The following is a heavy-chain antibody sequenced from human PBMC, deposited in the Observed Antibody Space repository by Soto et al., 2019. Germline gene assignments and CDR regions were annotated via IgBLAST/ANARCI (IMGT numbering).Heavy chain of an antibody. V-gene: IGHV3-21*01. CDR3: ARDDTLRYFDWLPLLYYYYMDV. CDR1: GFTFSSYS. D-gene: IGHD3-9*01. CDR2: ISSSSSYI. J-gene: IGHJ6*03. Sequence: GGSLRLSCAASGFTFSSYSMNWVRQAPGKGLEWVSSISSSSSYIYYADSVKGRFTISRDNAKNSLYLQMNSLRAEDTAVYYCARDDTLRYFDWLPLLYYYYMDVWGKGTTVTVSS.